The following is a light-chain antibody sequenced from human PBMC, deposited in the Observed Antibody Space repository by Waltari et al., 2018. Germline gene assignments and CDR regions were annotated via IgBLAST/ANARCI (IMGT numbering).Light chain of an antibody. CDR2: DVS. Sequence: QSALTPPASVSGSPGQSITISCPVTSSDIGGYHYVSWYQQVPGKAPKLIIYDVSNRPSGVSSRFSGSKSGNTASLTISGLQAEDEANYYCSSYIDSSTLELFGGGTSLTVL. J-gene: IGLJ2*01. CDR3: SSYIDSSTLEL. V-gene: IGLV2-14*03. CDR1: SSDIGGYHY.